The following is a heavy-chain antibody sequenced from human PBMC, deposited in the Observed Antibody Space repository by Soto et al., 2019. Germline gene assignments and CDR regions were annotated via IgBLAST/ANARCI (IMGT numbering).Heavy chain of an antibody. CDR1: GFTFSSYS. J-gene: IGHJ4*02. Sequence: GGSLRLSCAASGFTFSSYSMNWVRQAPGKGLEWVSSISSSSSYIYYADSVKGRFTISRDNAKNSLYLQMNSLRAEDTAVYYCARDRGNVDIVATTKYYFDYWGQGTLVTVSS. CDR2: ISSSSSYI. V-gene: IGHV3-21*01. D-gene: IGHD5-12*01. CDR3: ARDRGNVDIVATTKYYFDY.